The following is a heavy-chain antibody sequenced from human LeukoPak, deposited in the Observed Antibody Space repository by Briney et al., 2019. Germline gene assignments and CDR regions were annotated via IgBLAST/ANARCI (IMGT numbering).Heavy chain of an antibody. CDR2: INAGNGNT. CDR3: ARAEWLQFGHFDY. CDR1: GYILSTYA. V-gene: IGHV1-3*01. Sequence: ASVKVSCKASGYILSTYALHWVRQAPGQRLEWMGWINAGNGNTKYSQKFQGRVTITRDTSASTAYMELSSLRSEDTAVYYCARAEWLQFGHFDYWGQGTLVTVSS. J-gene: IGHJ4*02. D-gene: IGHD5-24*01.